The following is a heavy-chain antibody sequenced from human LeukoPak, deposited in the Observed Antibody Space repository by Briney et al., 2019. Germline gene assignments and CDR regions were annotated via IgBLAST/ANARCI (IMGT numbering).Heavy chain of an antibody. CDR3: AKFWSGYYTD. Sequence: SVKVSCKASGDTFGTFSFNWVRQASSEGLEWLGGLTPLAGTPNYAQKFQGRLTISADKSTSTVYMELSRLTSEDTAVYFCAKFWSGYYTDWGQGTLVSVSS. J-gene: IGHJ4*02. D-gene: IGHD3-3*01. V-gene: IGHV1-69*06. CDR1: GDTFGTFS. CDR2: LTPLAGTP.